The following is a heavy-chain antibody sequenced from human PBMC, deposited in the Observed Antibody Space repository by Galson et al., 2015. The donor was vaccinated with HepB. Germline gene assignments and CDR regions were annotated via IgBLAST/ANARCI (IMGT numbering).Heavy chain of an antibody. CDR1: GYMLTSYG. D-gene: IGHD2-2*01. J-gene: IGHJ4*02. CDR2: ISTYNGNT. Sequence: SVKVSCKASGYMLTSYGISWVRQAPGQGPEWMGWISTYNGNTNYAQKFQGRVTMTTDTSTTTAYMELRSLRSDDTAVYYCARSCSTTRCYPEDLSFDYWGQGTLVTVSS. V-gene: IGHV1-18*01. CDR3: ARSCSTTRCYPEDLSFDY.